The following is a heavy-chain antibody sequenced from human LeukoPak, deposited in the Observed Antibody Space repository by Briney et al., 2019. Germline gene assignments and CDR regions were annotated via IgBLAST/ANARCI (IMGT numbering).Heavy chain of an antibody. CDR3: ARGGELGH. CDR2: INPNSGGA. V-gene: IGHV1-2*02. Sequence: ASVKVSCKASGYTFIGYYMHWVRQAPGQGLEWMGWINPNSGGANSAQKFQGRVTMTRDTSISTVYMELSSLRSDDTAVYYCARGGELGHWGQGTLVTVSS. J-gene: IGHJ4*02. D-gene: IGHD1-7*01. CDR1: GYTFIGYY.